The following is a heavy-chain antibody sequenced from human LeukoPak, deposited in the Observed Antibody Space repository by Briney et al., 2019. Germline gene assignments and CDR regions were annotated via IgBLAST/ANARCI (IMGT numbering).Heavy chain of an antibody. CDR2: IYYSGST. J-gene: IGHJ4*02. D-gene: IGHD3-10*01. CDR1: GGSISSSVYY. V-gene: IGHV4-39*01. Sequence: SEALSLTCTVSGGSISSSVYYWGWIRLPQGKGLEWIGNIYYSGSTYYNPSLKSRVTMSVDTSKNEFSLRLNSVTAADTAVYYCARLSNDHNGSGSSVGVDNWGQGTLVTVSS. CDR3: ARLSNDHNGSGSSVGVDN.